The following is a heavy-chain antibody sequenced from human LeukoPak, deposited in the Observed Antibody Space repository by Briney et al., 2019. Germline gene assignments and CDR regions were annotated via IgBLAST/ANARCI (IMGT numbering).Heavy chain of an antibody. CDR2: IFYSGTT. Sequence: PSETLSLTCTVSGGSIRNYYWGWIRQPPGKGLEWIGYIFYSGTTNYNPSLKSRVTISVDTSKNQFSLKVNSVTAADTAIYYCARDGAYVDYWGQGILVTVSS. CDR3: ARDGAYVDY. V-gene: IGHV4-59*01. CDR1: GGSIRNYY. J-gene: IGHJ4*02.